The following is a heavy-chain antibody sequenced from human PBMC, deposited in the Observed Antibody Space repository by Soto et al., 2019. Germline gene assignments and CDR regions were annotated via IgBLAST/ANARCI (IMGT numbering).Heavy chain of an antibody. Sequence: QVTLKESGPVLVKPAETLTLTCTVSGFSLSTTLMGVSWIRQPPGRALEWLAHIFSNDEASYSTSLRSRLTISKDTSKSQVVLTMTNMDPVDTGTYYCARIEGSRGFDPWGQGTLVTVSS. CDR2: IFSNDEA. J-gene: IGHJ5*01. V-gene: IGHV2-26*01. CDR3: ARIEGSRGFDP. CDR1: GFSLSTTLMG. D-gene: IGHD6-13*01.